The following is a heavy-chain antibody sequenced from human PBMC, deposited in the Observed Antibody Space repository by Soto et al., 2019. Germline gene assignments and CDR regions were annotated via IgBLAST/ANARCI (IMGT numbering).Heavy chain of an antibody. V-gene: IGHV3-23*01. J-gene: IGHJ4*02. CDR1: GFTFSSYA. CDR3: AKDLGYSSGWDDY. CDR2: ISGSGGSA. Sequence: EVQLLESGGGLVQPGGSLRLSCAASGFTFSSYAMSWVRQAPGKGLEWVSAISGSGGSAYYADSVKGRFTISRDNSKNTLYLQMNSLRAEDTAVYYCAKDLGYSSGWDDYWGQGTLVTVSS. D-gene: IGHD6-19*01.